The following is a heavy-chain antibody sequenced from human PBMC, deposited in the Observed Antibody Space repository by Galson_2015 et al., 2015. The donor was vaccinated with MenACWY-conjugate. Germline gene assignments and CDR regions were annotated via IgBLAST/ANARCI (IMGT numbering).Heavy chain of an antibody. J-gene: IGHJ4*02. D-gene: IGHD6-13*01. CDR2: IWYDGSNK. CDR1: GFTFSSYG. V-gene: IGHV3-33*01. Sequence: SLRLSCAASGFTFSSYGMHWVRQAPGKGLEWVAVIWYDGSNKYYADSVKGRFTISRDNSKNTLYLQMNSLRAEDTAVYYCARGAPGISAAGTPDYFDYWGQGTLVTVSS. CDR3: ARGAPGISAAGTPDYFDY.